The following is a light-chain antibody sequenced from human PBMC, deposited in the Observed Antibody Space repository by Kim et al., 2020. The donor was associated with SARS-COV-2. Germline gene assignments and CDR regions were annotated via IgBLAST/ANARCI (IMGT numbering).Light chain of an antibody. CDR1: RSNIGAGFD. V-gene: IGLV1-40*01. CDR2: GNN. CDR3: QSYDSSLLACV. Sequence: QRVTISCTGSRSNIGAGFDVHWYQQLPGTAPKLLISGNNNRPSGVPDRFSGSKSATSASLAITGLQADDEGDYYCQSYDSSLLACVFGGGTKVTVL. J-gene: IGLJ3*02.